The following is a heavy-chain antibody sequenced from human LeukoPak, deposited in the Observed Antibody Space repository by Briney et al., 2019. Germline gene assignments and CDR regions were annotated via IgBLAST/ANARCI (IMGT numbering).Heavy chain of an antibody. V-gene: IGHV4-59*08. D-gene: IGHD2-15*01. CDR3: ARGLSGVNWFDP. J-gene: IGHJ5*02. Sequence: SETLSLTCTASGGSISSYYWSWIRQPPGKGLEWIGYIYYSGSTNYNPSLKSRVTISVDTSKNQFSLKLSSVTAADTAVYYCARGLSGVNWFDPWGQGTLVTVSS. CDR2: IYYSGST. CDR1: GGSISSYY.